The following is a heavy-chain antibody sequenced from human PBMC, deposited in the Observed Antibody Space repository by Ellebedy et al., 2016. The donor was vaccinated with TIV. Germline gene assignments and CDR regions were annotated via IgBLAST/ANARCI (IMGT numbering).Heavy chain of an antibody. CDR3: SAAYGRVTHAY. Sequence: MPSETLSLTCTVSGGSVSSANYYWTWFRQPPGKGLAWIGYIYSSGRTDYKHSLKSRMAISVDTSRNQISLKLSSVTAADTAVYYCSAAYGRVTHAYWGQGTLVTVSS. CDR1: GGSVSSANYY. CDR2: IYSSGRT. D-gene: IGHD4-17*01. V-gene: IGHV4-61*01. J-gene: IGHJ4*02.